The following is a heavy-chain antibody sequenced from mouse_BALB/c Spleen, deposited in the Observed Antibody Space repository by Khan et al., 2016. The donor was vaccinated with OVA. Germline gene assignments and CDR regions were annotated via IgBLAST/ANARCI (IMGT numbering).Heavy chain of an antibody. D-gene: IGHD1-1*01. J-gene: IGHJ3*01. V-gene: IGHV5-6*01. CDR2: VSTGRSYT. CDR3: TRLAYYYDSEGFAY. CDR1: GFTFSTYG. Sequence: EVELVESGGDLVKPGGSLKLSCAASGFTFSTYGMSWVRQTPDKRLEWVATVSTGRSYTYYPDSVKGRFTISRDNAKNTLYLQMSGLKSEDTAMFYCTRLAYYYDSEGFAYWGQGTLVTVSA.